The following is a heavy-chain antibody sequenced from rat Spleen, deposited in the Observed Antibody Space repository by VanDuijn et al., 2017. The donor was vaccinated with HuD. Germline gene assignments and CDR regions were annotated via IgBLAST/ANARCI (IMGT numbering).Heavy chain of an antibody. J-gene: IGHJ4*01. CDR1: GFTFSDYY. CDR3: ARRSNSGEWVMDA. V-gene: IGHV5-29*01. CDR2: ISYDGSST. Sequence: EVQLVESDGGLVQPGRSLKLSCAASGFTFSDYYMAWVRQAPTKGLEWVATISYDGSSTYYRDSVKGRFTISRDNAKSTLYLQMDSLRSEDTATYYCARRSNSGEWVMDAWGQGASVTVSS. D-gene: IGHD1-1*01.